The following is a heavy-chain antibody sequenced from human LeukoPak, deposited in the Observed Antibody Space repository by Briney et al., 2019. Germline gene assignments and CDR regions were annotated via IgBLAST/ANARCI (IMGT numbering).Heavy chain of an antibody. D-gene: IGHD2-2*01. CDR1: GGSISSGGYY. CDR2: IYYSGST. CDR3: ARVVVPAAMRAFDI. J-gene: IGHJ3*02. V-gene: IGHV4-31*03. Sequence: SETLSLTCTVSGGSISSGGYYWSWIRQHPGKGLEWIGYIYYSGSTYYNPSLKSRVTISVDTSKNQFSLKLSSVTAADTAVYYCARVVVPAAMRAFDIWGQGTMVTVSS.